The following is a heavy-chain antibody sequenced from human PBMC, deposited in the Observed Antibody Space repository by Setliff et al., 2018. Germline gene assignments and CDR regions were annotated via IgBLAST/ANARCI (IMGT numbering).Heavy chain of an antibody. CDR2: INWNDDK. Sequence: PSQTLTLTCTFSGFSLSSSGVGVGWIRQPPGKALEWLALINWNDDKRYSPSLRTRLTITKDTSENQVVLAMTNMDPVDTATYYCAHTKQQQWLVPFFFDFWGQGTPVTVSS. CDR1: GFSLSSSGVG. V-gene: IGHV2-5*01. J-gene: IGHJ4*02. D-gene: IGHD6-19*01. CDR3: AHTKQQQWLVPFFFDF.